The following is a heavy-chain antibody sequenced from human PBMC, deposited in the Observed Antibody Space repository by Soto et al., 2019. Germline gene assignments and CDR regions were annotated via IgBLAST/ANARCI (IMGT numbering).Heavy chain of an antibody. CDR2: INAGNGNT. CDR3: ARDLMQLVGPPFDY. D-gene: IGHD6-6*01. CDR1: GYTFTSYA. J-gene: IGHJ4*02. V-gene: IGHV1-3*01. Sequence: ASVKVSCKASGYTFTSYAMHWVRHAPGQRLEWMGWINAGNGNTKYSQKFQGRVTITRDTSASTAYMELSSLRSEDTAVYYCARDLMQLVGPPFDYWGQGTRVTVSS.